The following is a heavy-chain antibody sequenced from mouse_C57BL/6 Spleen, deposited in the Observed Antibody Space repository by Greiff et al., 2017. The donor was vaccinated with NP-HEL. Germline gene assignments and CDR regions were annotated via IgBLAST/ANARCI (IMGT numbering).Heavy chain of an antibody. CDR1: GFTFSDAW. V-gene: IGHV6-6*01. D-gene: IGHD1-1*01. J-gene: IGHJ1*03. Sequence: EVMLVESGGGLVQPGGSMKLSCAASGFTFSDAWMDWVRQSPEKGLEWVAEIRNKANNHATYYAESVKGRFTISRDDSKSSVYLQMNSLRAEDTGIYYCTSRKLLYWYFDVWGTGTTVTVSS. CDR2: IRNKANNHAT. CDR3: TSRKLLYWYFDV.